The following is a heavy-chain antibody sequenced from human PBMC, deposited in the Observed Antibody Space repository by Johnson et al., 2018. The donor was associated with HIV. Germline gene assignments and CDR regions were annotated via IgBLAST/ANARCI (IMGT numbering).Heavy chain of an antibody. D-gene: IGHD3-22*01. CDR3: ASKIVVVPGGVGTFDI. CDR1: GFTFSSYA. V-gene: IGHV3-23*04. Sequence: EVQLVESGGGLVQPGRSLRLSCAASGFTFSSYAMSWVRQAPGKGLEWVSAISGDAGSTYYADSVKGRFTISRDNSKNTLYLQMNSLRAEDTAVYYCASKIVVVPGGVGTFDIWGPGTMVTVSS. J-gene: IGHJ3*02. CDR2: ISGDAGST.